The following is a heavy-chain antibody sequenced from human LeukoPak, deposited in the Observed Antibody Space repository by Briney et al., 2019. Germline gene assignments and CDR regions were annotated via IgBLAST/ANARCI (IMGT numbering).Heavy chain of an antibody. CDR2: ISGSGGST. CDR3: AKAPIYDFWSGYPIDY. J-gene: IGHJ4*02. V-gene: IGHV3-23*01. D-gene: IGHD3-3*01. CDR1: GFTFSSYA. Sequence: PGGSLRLSCAASGFTFSSYAMSWVRQAPGKGLEWVSAISGSGGSTYYADSVKGRFTISRDNSKNTLHLQMNSLRAEDTAVYYCAKAPIYDFWSGYPIDYWGQGTLVTVSS.